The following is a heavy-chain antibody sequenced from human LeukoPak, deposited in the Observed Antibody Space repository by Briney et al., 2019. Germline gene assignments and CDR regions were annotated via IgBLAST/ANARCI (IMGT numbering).Heavy chain of an antibody. CDR1: GFTFSSYR. Sequence: GGSLRLSCAASGFTFSSYRMHWVRHAPGKGLVWVSRINNDGSSTSYADSVKGRFTISRDNAKNTLYLQMNSLRAEDTAVYYCARPTKEGSSWYWWFDPWGQGTLVTVSS. D-gene: IGHD6-13*01. CDR3: ARPTKEGSSWYWWFDP. CDR2: INNDGSST. V-gene: IGHV3-74*01. J-gene: IGHJ5*02.